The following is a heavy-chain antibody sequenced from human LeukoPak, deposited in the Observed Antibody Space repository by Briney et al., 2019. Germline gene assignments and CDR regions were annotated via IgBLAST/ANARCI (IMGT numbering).Heavy chain of an antibody. CDR3: ARRRYYDSTGYFE. V-gene: IGHV4-39*01. CDR2: IYHSGRT. Sequence: SETLSLTCAVSGDYIRSSSYYWGWIRQSPGTGLEWIGDIYHSGRTNYNPSLKSRVAISIDTSKNQFSLRLRSMTAAYTAVFYCARRRYYDSTGYFEWGRGTLVTVSS. CDR1: GDYIRSSSYY. J-gene: IGHJ1*01. D-gene: IGHD3-22*01.